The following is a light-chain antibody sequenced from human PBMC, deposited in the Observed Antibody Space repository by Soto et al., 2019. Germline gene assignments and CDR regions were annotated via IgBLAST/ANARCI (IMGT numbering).Light chain of an antibody. CDR2: SAS. CDR3: QQYNKWPLT. V-gene: IGKV3-15*01. Sequence: EIVMTQSPATLSVSQGERATLSCRASESVSSNLAWYQQKPGQAPRLLIYSASARDTGIPARFSGSGSGTEFTLPISSLQSEDFAVYYCQQYNKWPLTFGGGTKVEIK. J-gene: IGKJ4*01. CDR1: ESVSSN.